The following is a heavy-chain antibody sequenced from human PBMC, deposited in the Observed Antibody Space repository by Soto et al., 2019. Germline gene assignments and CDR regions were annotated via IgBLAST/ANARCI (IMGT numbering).Heavy chain of an antibody. Sequence: QVQLVQSGAEVKKPGASVTVSCKTSGYTFSNYGINWVRQAPGQGLEWMGWISGYNGNTNYAQTVQSRVTKTTDTSTGTVYMELRSLKSDDTAIYYCSRFIMVGGWFDPNYYHGMDVWGQGTTVTVSS. CDR2: ISGYNGNT. CDR3: SRFIMVGGWFDPNYYHGMDV. J-gene: IGHJ6*02. V-gene: IGHV1-18*01. D-gene: IGHD6-19*01. CDR1: GYTFSNYG.